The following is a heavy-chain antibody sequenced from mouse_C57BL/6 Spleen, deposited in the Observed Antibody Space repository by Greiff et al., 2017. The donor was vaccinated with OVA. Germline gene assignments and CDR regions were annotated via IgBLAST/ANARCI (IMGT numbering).Heavy chain of an antibody. CDR2: IDPATGGT. J-gene: IGHJ1*03. D-gene: IGHD2-5*01. CDR1: GYTFTDYE. CDR3: TRSNYCYFDV. Sequence: QVHVKQSGAELVRPGASVTLSCKASGYTFTDYEMHWVKQTPVHGLEWIGAIDPATGGTAYNQKFKGKAILTADKSSRTAYFDLRSLTSSASAFYSCTRSNYCYFDVWGTGTTVTVSS. V-gene: IGHV1-15*01.